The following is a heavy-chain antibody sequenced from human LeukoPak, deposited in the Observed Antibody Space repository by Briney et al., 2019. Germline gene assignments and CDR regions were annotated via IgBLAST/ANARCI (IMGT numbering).Heavy chain of an antibody. CDR3: ARRTYYYDSSGYYYDYFDY. D-gene: IGHD3-22*01. V-gene: IGHV4-59*01. Sequence: SETLSLTCTVSGGSISSYYWSWIRQPPGKGLEWIGYIYYSGSTNYNPSLKSRVTISVDTSKNQFSLKLSSVTAADTAVYYCARRTYYYDSSGYYYDYFDYWGQGTLVTVSS. CDR2: IYYSGST. CDR1: GGSISSYY. J-gene: IGHJ4*02.